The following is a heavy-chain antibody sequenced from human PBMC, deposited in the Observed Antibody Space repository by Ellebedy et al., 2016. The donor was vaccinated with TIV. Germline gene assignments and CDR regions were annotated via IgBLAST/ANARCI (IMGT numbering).Heavy chain of an antibody. V-gene: IGHV3-30-3*01. CDR2: ISYDGSNK. D-gene: IGHD1-1*01. CDR1: GFTFSSYA. J-gene: IGHJ6*02. CDR3: ARGKRDYYYYGMDV. Sequence: GESLKISXAASGFTFSSYAMHWVRQAPGKGLEWVAVISYDGSNKYYADSVKGRFTISRDNAKNSLYLQMNSLRAEDTAVYYCARGKRDYYYYGMDVWGQGTTVTVSS.